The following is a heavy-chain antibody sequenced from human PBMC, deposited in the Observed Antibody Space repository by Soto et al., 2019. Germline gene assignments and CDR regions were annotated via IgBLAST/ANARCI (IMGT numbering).Heavy chain of an antibody. J-gene: IGHJ1*01. CDR2: ISSSSSYI. Sequence: GGSLRHSWADSEVTIRRHSMNWVRQAPGKGLEWVSSISSSSSYIYYADSVKGRFTISRDNAKNSLYLQMNSLRAEDTAVYYCARDSHRGGWTEYFQQWGQRALVPVS. CDR1: EVTIRRHS. CDR3: ARDSHRGGWTEYFQQ. V-gene: IGHV3-21*01. D-gene: IGHD6-19*01.